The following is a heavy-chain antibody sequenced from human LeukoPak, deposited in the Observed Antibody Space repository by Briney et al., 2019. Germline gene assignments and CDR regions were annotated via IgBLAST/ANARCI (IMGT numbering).Heavy chain of an antibody. D-gene: IGHD2-8*01. CDR1: GGSISSGSYY. Sequence: SETLSLTYTVSGGSISSGSYYWSWIRQPAGKGLEWIGRIYTSGSTNYNPSLKSRVTISVDTSKNQFSLKLSSVTAADTAVYYCAGKPRYCTNGVCTDYWGQGTLVTVSS. J-gene: IGHJ4*02. CDR2: IYTSGST. CDR3: AGKPRYCTNGVCTDY. V-gene: IGHV4-61*02.